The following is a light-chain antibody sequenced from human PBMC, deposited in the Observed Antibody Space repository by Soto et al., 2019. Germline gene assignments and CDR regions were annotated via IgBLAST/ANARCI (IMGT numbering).Light chain of an antibody. Sequence: EIVMTQSPGTLSVSPGERATLSCGSSQSVSSNLAWYRQKPGQAPRLLIYGASTRATGIPARFSGSGSGTEFTLTISSLQSEDFATYYCLQYNYFWTFGQGTKVEIK. V-gene: IGKV3-15*01. CDR1: QSVSSN. CDR3: LQYNYFWT. J-gene: IGKJ1*01. CDR2: GAS.